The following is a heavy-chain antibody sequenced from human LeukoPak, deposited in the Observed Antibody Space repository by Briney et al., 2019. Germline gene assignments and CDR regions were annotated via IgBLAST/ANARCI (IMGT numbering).Heavy chain of an antibody. V-gene: IGHV6-1*01. CDR1: GDSVSSNRVA. CDR2: TYYRSKW. CDR3: AMDNWGDLYLDN. D-gene: IGHD1-1*01. J-gene: IGHJ4*02. Sequence: SQTLSLTCAISGDSVSSNRVAWNWIRQSPTRGLEWLGRTYYRSKWNHGVLVRGRITIYADTSKNEFHLHLNSVTPEDTAVYYCAMDNWGDLYLDNWGEGTLDSVSS.